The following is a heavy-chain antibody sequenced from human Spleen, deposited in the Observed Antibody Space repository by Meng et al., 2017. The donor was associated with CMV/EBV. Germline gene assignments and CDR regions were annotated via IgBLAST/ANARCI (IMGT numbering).Heavy chain of an antibody. CDR1: GGSLGTDY. CDR3: ARGHPAFSGVDV. D-gene: IGHD2/OR15-2a*01. CDR2: LHNSGRT. V-gene: IGHV4-59*01. Sequence: SETLSLTCTVSGGSLGTDYWSWIRQSPGKGPQWIAYLHNSGRTNYTPSLKSRVTLSVDTSKNEFSLRVASVTAADTAVYFCARGHPAFSGVDVWGQGTTVTVS. J-gene: IGHJ6*02.